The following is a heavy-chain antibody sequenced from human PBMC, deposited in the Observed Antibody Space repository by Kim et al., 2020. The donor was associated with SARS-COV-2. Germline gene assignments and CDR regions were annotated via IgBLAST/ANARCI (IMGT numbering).Heavy chain of an antibody. V-gene: IGHV3-30*01. D-gene: IGHD1-26*01. CDR3: ARTSGSYYSHFDY. J-gene: IGHJ4*02. Sequence: YAGAVKGRFTISRDNSKNTLYLQMNSLRAEDTAVYYCARTSGSYYSHFDYWGQGTLVTVSS.